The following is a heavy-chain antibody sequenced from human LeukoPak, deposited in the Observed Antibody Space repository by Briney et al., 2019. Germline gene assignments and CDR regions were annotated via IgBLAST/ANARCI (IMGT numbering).Heavy chain of an antibody. CDR1: GGSVSSSSYY. Sequence: PSETLSLTCTVSGGSVSSSSYYWGWIRQPPERGLEWIGLEWIGTIYCSGSTYYNPSLKTRVTISVDTSQNQFSLKLSSVTAADTAVYYCARRLGRAFDIWGQGTMVTVSS. CDR3: ARRLGRAFDI. V-gene: IGHV4-39*01. D-gene: IGHD3-9*01. J-gene: IGHJ3*02. CDR2: IYCSGST.